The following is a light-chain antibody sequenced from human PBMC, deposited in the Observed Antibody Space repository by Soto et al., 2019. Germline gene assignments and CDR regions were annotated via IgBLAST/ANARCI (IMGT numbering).Light chain of an antibody. CDR3: SSYTTSNTRQIV. CDR1: SSDVGGYNY. J-gene: IGLJ1*01. Sequence: QSALTQPASVSGSPGQSINISCTGTSSDVGGYNYVSWYQHHPGKAPKLIIYDVSNRPSGVSNPFSGSKSGNTASLTISGLQPEDEADYYCSSYTTSNTRQIVFGTGTKVTVL. CDR2: DVS. V-gene: IGLV2-14*03.